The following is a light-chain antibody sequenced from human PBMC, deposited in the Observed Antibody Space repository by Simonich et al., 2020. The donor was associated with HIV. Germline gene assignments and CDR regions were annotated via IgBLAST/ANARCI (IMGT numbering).Light chain of an antibody. Sequence: QLVLTQSPSASASLGASVKLTCTLSSGHSNYAIAWHQQQPEKGPRYLMKLNTDGSPSKGDRIPDRFSGSSSGAERYLTISSLQSEDEADYYCQTWGTGMAWVFGGGTKLTVL. V-gene: IGLV4-69*02. CDR2: LNTDGSP. CDR1: SGHSNYA. CDR3: QTWGTGMAWV. J-gene: IGLJ3*02.